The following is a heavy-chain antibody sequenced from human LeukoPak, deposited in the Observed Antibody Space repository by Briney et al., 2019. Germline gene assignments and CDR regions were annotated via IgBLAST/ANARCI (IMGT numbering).Heavy chain of an antibody. CDR2: INHSGSI. Sequence: SETLSLTCAVHGGSFSGYYWSWIRQPPGKGLEWSGDINHSGSIHYNPSLKSRVTISVDTSKNQFALILSSMTAAATAGYYCTGEDCSGGSCAYYYYGMEVWGEGTTVTVSS. V-gene: IGHV4-34*01. D-gene: IGHD2-15*01. CDR1: GGSFSGYY. CDR3: TGEDCSGGSCAYYYYGMEV. J-gene: IGHJ6*04.